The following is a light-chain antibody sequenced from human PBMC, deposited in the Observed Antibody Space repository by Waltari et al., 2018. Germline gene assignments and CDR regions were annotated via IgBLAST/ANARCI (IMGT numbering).Light chain of an antibody. CDR1: QSVLYSYHNKDS. J-gene: IGKJ2*01. CDR2: WAS. CDR3: QQYYSTPYT. V-gene: IGKV4-1*01. Sequence: DIVMTQSPASLAVSLGERATINCTSSQSVLYSYHNKDSLAWYQQKPGQPHKLLIYWASTRESGVPDRFSGSGSGTDFTLTISSLQAEDVALYYCQQYYSTPYTFGQGTKLEIK.